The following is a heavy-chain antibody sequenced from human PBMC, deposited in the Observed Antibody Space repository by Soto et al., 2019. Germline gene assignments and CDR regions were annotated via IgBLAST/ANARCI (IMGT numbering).Heavy chain of an antibody. V-gene: IGHV3-30-3*01. Sequence: GHLVESGGGVAQPGRSLRLSCAASGFTFSSYAMHWVRQTPGQGLEWVAVISYDGSNKYYADSVKGRFTISRDNSNDTVYLQMNRLRTEDTAVYFCARVLRIRGGRYYYGMDVWGQGTTVTVSS. CDR3: ARVLRIRGGRYYYGMDV. D-gene: IGHD3-10*01. CDR1: GFTFSSYA. CDR2: ISYDGSNK. J-gene: IGHJ6*02.